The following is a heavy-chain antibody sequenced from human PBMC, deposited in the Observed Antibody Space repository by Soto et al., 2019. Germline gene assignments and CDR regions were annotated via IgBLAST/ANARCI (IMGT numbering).Heavy chain of an antibody. V-gene: IGHV3-30*04. CDR2: ISYDGSNK. J-gene: IGHJ4*02. D-gene: IGHD6-13*01. CDR1: GFTFSSYA. Sequence: GGSLRLSCAASGFTFSSYAMHWVRRAPGKGLEWVAVISYDGSNKYYADSVKGRFTISRDNSKNTLYLQMNSLRAEDTAVYYCARSMVAAAGIGIDYWGQGTLVTVSS. CDR3: ARSMVAAAGIGIDY.